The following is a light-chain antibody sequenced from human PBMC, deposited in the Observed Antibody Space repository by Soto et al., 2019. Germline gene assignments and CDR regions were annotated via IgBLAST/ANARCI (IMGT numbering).Light chain of an antibody. J-gene: IGKJ1*01. CDR1: QSLLHITGETF. Sequence: DVVMTQTPLSLSVAPGQPAAISCKSSQSLLHITGETFLFWYLQKPGQSPQLLIYEVSTRVSGVPDRFSGSGSGTDFTLEISRVETDDVGIYYCQQYGSSPWTFGQGTKVDIK. V-gene: IGKV2-29*01. CDR2: EVS. CDR3: QQYGSSPWT.